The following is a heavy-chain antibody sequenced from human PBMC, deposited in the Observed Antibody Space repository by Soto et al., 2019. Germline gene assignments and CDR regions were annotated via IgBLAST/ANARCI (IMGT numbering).Heavy chain of an antibody. V-gene: IGHV3-48*02. J-gene: IGHJ4*02. CDR1: GFTFSSHA. Sequence: PSETLSLSCAVSGFTFSSHAMNWVRQAPGKGLEWVAYIHGTRSIIYYADSVKGRFTISRDNAKNSLYLQMDSLRDEDTALYYCARDARNADYDYWGQGTLGTVSS. CDR2: IHGTRSII. D-gene: IGHD3-16*01. CDR3: ARDARNADYDY.